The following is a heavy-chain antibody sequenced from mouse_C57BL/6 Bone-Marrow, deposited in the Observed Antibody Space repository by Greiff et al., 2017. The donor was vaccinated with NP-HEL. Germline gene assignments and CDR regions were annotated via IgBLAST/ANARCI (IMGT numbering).Heavy chain of an antibody. Sequence: VQLQQPGAELVMPGASVKLSCKASGYTFTSYWMHWVKQRPGQGLEWIGEIDPSDSYTNYNQKFKGKSTLTVDKSSSTAYMQLSSLTSEDSAVYYCASGANWEDYWGQGTTLTVSS. CDR3: ASGANWEDY. J-gene: IGHJ2*01. V-gene: IGHV1-69*01. D-gene: IGHD4-1*01. CDR2: IDPSDSYT. CDR1: GYTFTSYW.